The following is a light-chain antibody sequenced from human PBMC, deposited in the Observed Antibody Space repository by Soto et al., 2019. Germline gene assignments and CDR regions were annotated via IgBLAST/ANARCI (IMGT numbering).Light chain of an antibody. J-gene: IGKJ4*01. CDR2: DAS. Sequence: DIQMTQSPSTLSASVGDRVTITCRASQSISSWLAWYQQRPGRAPEVLIYDASSLESGVPSRFSGSGSGTEFTVTISSLQPDDFATYYCQQYNSYPVTFGGGTKV. CDR1: QSISSW. V-gene: IGKV1-5*01. CDR3: QQYNSYPVT.